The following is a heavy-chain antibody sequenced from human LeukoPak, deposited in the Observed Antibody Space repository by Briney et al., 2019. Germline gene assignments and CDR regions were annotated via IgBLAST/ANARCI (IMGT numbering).Heavy chain of an antibody. J-gene: IGHJ4*02. CDR1: GYTFTSYD. Sequence: SVKVSCKASGYTFTSYDISWVRQAPGQGLEWMGRIIPILGIANYAQKFQGRVTITADKSTSTAYMELSSLRSEDTAVYYCARASDIVVVVAALDYWGQGTLVTVSS. CDR2: IIPILGIA. D-gene: IGHD2-15*01. CDR3: ARASDIVVVVAALDY. V-gene: IGHV1-69*04.